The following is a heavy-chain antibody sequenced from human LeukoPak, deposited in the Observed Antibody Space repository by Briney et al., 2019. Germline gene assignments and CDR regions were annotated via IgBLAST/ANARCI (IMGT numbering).Heavy chain of an antibody. J-gene: IGHJ4*02. CDR1: GYTFSSYG. Sequence: PGRSLRLSCAASGYTFSSYGVHWVRQAPGKGLEWVAVISYDGSNKYYADSVKGRFTISRDNSKNTLYLQMNSLRAEDTAVYYCAKDRAMIGEGFFDYWGQGTLVTVSS. CDR3: AKDRAMIGEGFFDY. CDR2: ISYDGSNK. V-gene: IGHV3-30*18. D-gene: IGHD3-22*01.